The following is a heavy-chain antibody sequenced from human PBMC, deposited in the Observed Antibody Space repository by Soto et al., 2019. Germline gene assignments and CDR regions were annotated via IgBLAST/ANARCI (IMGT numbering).Heavy chain of an antibody. J-gene: IGHJ6*02. Sequence: SETLSLTCTVSGGSISSGDYYWSWIRQPPGKGLEWIGYIYYSGSTYYNPSLKSRVTISVDTSKNQFSLKLGSVTAADTAVYYCASYRTFDLGRRYYYYGMDVWGQGTTVTVSS. D-gene: IGHD3-9*01. CDR2: IYYSGST. V-gene: IGHV4-30-4*01. CDR1: GGSISSGDYY. CDR3: ASYRTFDLGRRYYYYGMDV.